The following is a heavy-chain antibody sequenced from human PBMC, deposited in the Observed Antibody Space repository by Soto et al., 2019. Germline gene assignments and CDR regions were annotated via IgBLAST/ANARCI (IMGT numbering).Heavy chain of an antibody. V-gene: IGHV3-64D*06. Sequence: GGSLRLSCSASGFTFSSYAMHWVRQAPGKGLEYVSAISSNGGSTYYADSVKGRFTISRDKSKNTLYLQMSSLRAEDTAVYYGVKDLTGDHKRGDYWGQGTLVTVSS. CDR1: GFTFSSYA. CDR2: ISSNGGST. CDR3: VKDLTGDHKRGDY. J-gene: IGHJ4*02. D-gene: IGHD7-27*01.